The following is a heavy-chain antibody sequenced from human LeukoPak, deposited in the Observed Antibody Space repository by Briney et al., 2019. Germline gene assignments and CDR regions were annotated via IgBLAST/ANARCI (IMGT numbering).Heavy chain of an antibody. CDR1: GFTFSSYA. CDR2: ISGSGGST. V-gene: IGHV3-23*01. Sequence: GGSLRLSCAASGFTFSSYAMSWVRQAPGKGLEWVSAISGSGGSTYYADSVKGWFTISRDNSKNTLYLQMNSLRAEGTAVYYCAKAPYYDFWSGYHSMDVWGKGTTVTVSS. D-gene: IGHD3-3*01. CDR3: AKAPYYDFWSGYHSMDV. J-gene: IGHJ6*03.